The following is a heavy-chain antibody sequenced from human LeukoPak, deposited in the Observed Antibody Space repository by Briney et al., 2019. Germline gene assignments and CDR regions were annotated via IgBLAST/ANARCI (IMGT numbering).Heavy chain of an antibody. D-gene: IGHD3-22*01. CDR2: ISTSGST. CDR3: ASPRSGYRYTFDY. CDR1: GGSISSGDYY. J-gene: IGHJ4*02. Sequence: SETLSLTCTVSGGSISSGDYYWSWIRQAPGKGLEWIGYISTSGSTNYNPSLKSRVSISLDTSKNRFSLNLNFVTAADTAVYYCASPRSGYRYTFDYWGQGALVTVSS. V-gene: IGHV4-61*08.